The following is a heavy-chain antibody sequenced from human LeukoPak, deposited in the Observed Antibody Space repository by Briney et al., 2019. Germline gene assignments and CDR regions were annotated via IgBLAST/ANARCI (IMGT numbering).Heavy chain of an antibody. Sequence: AGGSLRLSCAASGFTLSSYAMSWVRQAPGKGVEWGSAISGSGGSTYYADSVKGRFTISRDNSKNTLYLQMNSLRAEDTAVYYCAKEGYSSGYYWYFDLWGRGTLVTASS. CDR2: ISGSGGST. J-gene: IGHJ2*01. D-gene: IGHD6-19*01. V-gene: IGHV3-23*01. CDR1: GFTLSSYA. CDR3: AKEGYSSGYYWYFDL.